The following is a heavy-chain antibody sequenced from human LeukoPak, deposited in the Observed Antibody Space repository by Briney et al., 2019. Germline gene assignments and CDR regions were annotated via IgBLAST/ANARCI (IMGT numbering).Heavy chain of an antibody. J-gene: IGHJ5*02. CDR3: ARVGATIPYNWFDP. CDR2: ISAHHGYT. V-gene: IGHV1-18*01. Sequence: VASVKVSCKASGYTFINYGINWMRQAPGQGLEWLGWISAHHGYTKYAQKVQGRVTMTTDTSTSTAYMELRSLRSDDTAVYYCARVGATIPYNWFDPWGQGGLVTVS. CDR1: GYTFINYG. D-gene: IGHD1-26*01.